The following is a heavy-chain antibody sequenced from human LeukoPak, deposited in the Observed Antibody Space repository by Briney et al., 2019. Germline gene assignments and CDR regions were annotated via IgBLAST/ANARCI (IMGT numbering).Heavy chain of an antibody. J-gene: IGHJ3*02. D-gene: IGHD4-17*01. CDR2: INTGNGDT. CDR1: GYIFTNYA. Sequence: GASVKVSCKASGYIFTNYAIHWVRQAPGQRLEWMGWINTGNGDTQCSQDFKGRVTITRDTSASTAYMELSSLRSEDMAVYYCARGEGMTMVTTWEGDAFDIWGKGTAVTVSS. CDR3: ARGEGMTMVTTWEGDAFDI. V-gene: IGHV1-3*03.